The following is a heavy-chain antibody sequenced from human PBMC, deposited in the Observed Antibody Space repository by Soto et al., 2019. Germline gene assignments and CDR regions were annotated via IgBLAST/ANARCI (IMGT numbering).Heavy chain of an antibody. CDR2: ISGGDGDT. CDR3: AKDRFTSTVRKYWFFDL. Sequence: EVQLLESGGGLVKPGGSLRLSCAASGFTFTNYAMTWVRQAPGKGLEWVSSISGGDGDTSYADSVKGRFTISRDNSENTMFLQMNSLRPDDTAVYYCAKDRFTSTVRKYWFFDLWWRGTLVTVSS. CDR1: GFTFTNYA. V-gene: IGHV3-23*01. D-gene: IGHD3-10*01. J-gene: IGHJ2*01.